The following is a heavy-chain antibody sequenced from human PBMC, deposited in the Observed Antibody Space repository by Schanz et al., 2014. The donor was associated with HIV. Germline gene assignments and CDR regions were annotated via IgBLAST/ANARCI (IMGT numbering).Heavy chain of an antibody. D-gene: IGHD2-21*02. J-gene: IGHJ6*02. CDR2: IVPIFGTT. Sequence: QVQLVQSGAEVKKPGSSVKVSCKTFGGAFRIYAMSWVRQAPGQGLEWMGGIVPIFGTTNYAQRFQGRVSITADESTSTAYMELSGLRSEDTAVYYCTRAYCGADCSRFYYYGTDVWGQGTMVTVSS. CDR3: TRAYCGADCSRFYYYGTDV. V-gene: IGHV1-69*01. CDR1: GGAFRIYA.